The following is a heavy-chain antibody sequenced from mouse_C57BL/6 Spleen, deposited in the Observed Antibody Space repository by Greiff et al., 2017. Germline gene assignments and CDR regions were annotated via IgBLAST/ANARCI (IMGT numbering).Heavy chain of an antibody. V-gene: IGHV2-3*01. D-gene: IGHD1-1*02. Sequence: VMLVESGPGLVAPSPSLSITCTVSGFSLTSYGVSWVRQPPGQGLEWLGVIWGDGSTNYHSALISRLGISKDNSKSQVFLKLNSLQTDDTATYYCAKEGGGPGAMDYWGQGTSVTVSS. J-gene: IGHJ4*01. CDR1: GFSLTSYG. CDR3: AKEGGGPGAMDY. CDR2: IWGDGST.